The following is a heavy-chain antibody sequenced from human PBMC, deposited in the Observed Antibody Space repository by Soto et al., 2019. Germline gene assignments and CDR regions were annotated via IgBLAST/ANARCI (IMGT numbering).Heavy chain of an antibody. J-gene: IGHJ6*02. CDR2: INHSGST. V-gene: IGHV4-34*01. Sequence: SETLSLTCAVYGGSFSGYYWSWVRQPPGKGLEWIGEINHSGSTNYNPSLKSRVTISVDTSKNQFSLKLSSVTAADTAVYYCARGGTPRLRGYSYGRGGYYYYGMDVWGQGTTVTVSS. D-gene: IGHD5-18*01. CDR1: GGSFSGYY. CDR3: ARGGTPRLRGYSYGRGGYYYYGMDV.